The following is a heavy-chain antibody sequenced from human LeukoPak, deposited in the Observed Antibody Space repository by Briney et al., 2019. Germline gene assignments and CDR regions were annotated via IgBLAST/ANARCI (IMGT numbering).Heavy chain of an antibody. CDR3: ARGRYTGDYLSEF. CDR1: GFTFSSYA. V-gene: IGHV3-23*01. J-gene: IGHJ4*02. Sequence: GGSLRLSCAAPGFTFSSYAMNWVRQVPGKGLEWVSSLSGSGRNTNYADSVKGRFTVSRDSSNDIAYLHMNSLRAEDTAVYYCARGRYTGDYLSEFWGQGTLVTVSS. CDR2: LSGSGRNT. D-gene: IGHD1-26*01.